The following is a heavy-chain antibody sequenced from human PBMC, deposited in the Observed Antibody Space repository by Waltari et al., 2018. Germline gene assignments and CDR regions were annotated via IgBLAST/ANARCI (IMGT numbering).Heavy chain of an antibody. J-gene: IGHJ5*02. D-gene: IGHD5-12*01. CDR3: ARHWKRSGYRFDP. CDR1: GSSISRGAYY. CDR2: IYYSGST. Sequence: QLRLQESGPGLVNSSETLSLSCSPSGSSISRGAYYRGWISQSPGKGLEWIGIIYYSGSTYYNPTLESRVTISGDTSKNEFSLKLSSVTAADTAVYYCARHWKRSGYRFDPWGQGTLVTVSS. V-gene: IGHV4-39*01.